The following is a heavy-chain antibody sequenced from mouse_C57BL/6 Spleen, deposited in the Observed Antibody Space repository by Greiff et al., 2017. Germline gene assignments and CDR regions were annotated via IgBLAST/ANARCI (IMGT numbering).Heavy chain of an antibody. Sequence: EVKLQESGGGLVKPGGSLKLSCAASGFTFSSYAMSWVRPTPEKRLEWVATISDGGSYTYYPDNVKGRFTISRDNAKNNLYLQMSHLKSEDTAMYYCARDRLGHFDYWGQGTTLTVSS. V-gene: IGHV5-4*01. D-gene: IGHD4-1*01. CDR1: GFTFSSYA. CDR2: ISDGGSYT. CDR3: ARDRLGHFDY. J-gene: IGHJ2*01.